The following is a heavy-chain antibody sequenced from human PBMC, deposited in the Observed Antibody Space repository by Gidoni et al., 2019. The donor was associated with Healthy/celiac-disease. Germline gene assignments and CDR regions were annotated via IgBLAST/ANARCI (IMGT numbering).Heavy chain of an antibody. CDR1: GFTFDDYA. J-gene: IGHJ4*02. Sequence: EVQLVESGGGLVQPGRSLSLSCAASGFTFDDYAMHWGRQAPGKGLEWVSGISWNSGSIGYADSVKGRFTNSRDNAKNSLYLQMNSLRAEDTALYDCAKDLASSWKGGYFDYWGQGTLVTVSS. CDR3: AKDLASSWKGGYFDY. CDR2: ISWNSGSI. V-gene: IGHV3-9*01. D-gene: IGHD6-13*01.